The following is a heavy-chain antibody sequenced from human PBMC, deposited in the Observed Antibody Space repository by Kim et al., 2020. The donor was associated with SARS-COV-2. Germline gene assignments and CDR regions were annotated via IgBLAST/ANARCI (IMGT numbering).Heavy chain of an antibody. J-gene: IGHJ6*02. D-gene: IGHD3-16*01. CDR1: GDSVYSNNAA. CDR3: ANGGSGLGGMNV. V-gene: IGHV6-1*01. CDR2: TYYRSKWFN. Sequence: SQTLSLTCAISGDSVYSNNAAWNWIRQSPSRDLEWLGRTYYRSKWFNDYALSVKSRITINPDTSKNHFSLQLSSVTPEDTAVYYCANGGSGLGGMNVWGQGTTVTVSS.